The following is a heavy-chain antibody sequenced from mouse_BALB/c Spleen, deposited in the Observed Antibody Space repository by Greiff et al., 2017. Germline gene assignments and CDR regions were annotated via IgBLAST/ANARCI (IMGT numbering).Heavy chain of an antibody. J-gene: IGHJ4*01. CDR3: ARGDYGYSLYYYAMDY. D-gene: IGHD2-2*01. CDR1: GFTFSSFG. CDR2: ISSGSSTI. V-gene: IGHV5-17*02. Sequence: EVQLVESGGGLVQPGGSRKLSCAASGFTFSSFGMHWVRQAPEKGLEWVAYISSGSSTIYYADTVKGRFTISRDNPKNTLFLQMTSLRSEDTAMYYCARGDYGYSLYYYAMDYWGQGTSVTVSS.